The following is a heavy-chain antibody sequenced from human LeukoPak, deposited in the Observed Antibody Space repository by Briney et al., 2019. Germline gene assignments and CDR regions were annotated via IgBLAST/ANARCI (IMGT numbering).Heavy chain of an antibody. CDR2: IIPIFGTA. CDR1: GGTFSSYA. V-gene: IGHV1-69*05. CDR3: ARLVSTKYYFDY. Sequence: SVKVSCKASGGTFSSYAISWVRQAPGQGLEWMGGIIPIFGTANYAQKFQGRVTITTDESTSTTYMELSSLRSEDTAVYYCARLVSTKYYFDYWGQGTLVTVSS. D-gene: IGHD3-9*01. J-gene: IGHJ4*02.